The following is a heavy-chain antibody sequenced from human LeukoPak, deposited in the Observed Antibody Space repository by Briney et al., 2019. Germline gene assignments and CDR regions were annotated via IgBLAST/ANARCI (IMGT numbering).Heavy chain of an antibody. CDR2: INHSGST. V-gene: IGHV4-34*01. J-gene: IGHJ4*02. CDR3: AREEEDRGY. Sequence: SETLSHTCAVYGGSFSGYYWSWIRQPPGKGLEWIGEINHSGSTNYNPSLKSRVTISVDTSKNQFSLKLSSVTAADTAVYYCAREEEDRGYWGQGTLVTVSS. D-gene: IGHD1-14*01. CDR1: GGSFSGYY.